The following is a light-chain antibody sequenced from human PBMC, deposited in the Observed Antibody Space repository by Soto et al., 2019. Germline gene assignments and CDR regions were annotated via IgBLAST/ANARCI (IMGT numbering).Light chain of an antibody. CDR2: DVS. V-gene: IGLV2-14*01. Sequence: QSALTQPASVSGSPGQSITISCTGTSSDVGGYNYVSWYQQHPGKAPKLMIYDVSNRLSGVSNRFSGSKSGNTASLTISGLQAEDEADYYCSSYTSSSTLEVFGGGTQLTVL. J-gene: IGLJ2*01. CDR1: SSDVGGYNY. CDR3: SSYTSSSTLEV.